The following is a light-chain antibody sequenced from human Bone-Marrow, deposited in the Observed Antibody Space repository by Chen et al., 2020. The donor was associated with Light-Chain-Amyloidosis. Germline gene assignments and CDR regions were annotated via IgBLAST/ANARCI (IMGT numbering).Light chain of an antibody. CDR3: QVWDRSSDRPV. Sequence: YLLTQPSPVSEAPGQTATIACGGNNIGSTSVHWYQQTPGPAPLLVVYDDSDRPSGIPERLSGSNSGNTATLTISRVEAGDEADYYCQVWDRSSDRPVFGGGTKLTVL. CDR1: NIGSTS. J-gene: IGLJ3*02. V-gene: IGLV3-21*02. CDR2: DDS.